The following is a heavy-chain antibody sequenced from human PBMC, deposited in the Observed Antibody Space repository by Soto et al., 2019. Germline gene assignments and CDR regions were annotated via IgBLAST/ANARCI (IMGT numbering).Heavy chain of an antibody. D-gene: IGHD3-22*01. Sequence: VASVKVSCKASGYTFTSYGISWVRQAPGQGLEWMGWISAYNGNTNYAQKLQGRVTMTTDTSTSTAYMELRSLRSDDTAVYYCARVIYDSSGYLPFDYWGQGTLVTVSS. CDR1: GYTFTSYG. CDR2: ISAYNGNT. J-gene: IGHJ4*02. CDR3: ARVIYDSSGYLPFDY. V-gene: IGHV1-18*01.